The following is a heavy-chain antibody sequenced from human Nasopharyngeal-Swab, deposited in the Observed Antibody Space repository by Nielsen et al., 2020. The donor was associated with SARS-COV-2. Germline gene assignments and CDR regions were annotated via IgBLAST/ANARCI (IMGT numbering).Heavy chain of an antibody. Sequence: GGSLRLSCAVSGLTVSSTYMSWVRQAPGKGLEWVSVTEIGGTTYYADSVQGRFAISRDNSKNTLYLQMHSLRAEDTAVYYCATPGTRCGGDTCNAWVFDYWGQGSLVTVSS. V-gene: IGHV3-53*01. CDR3: ATPGTRCGGDTCNAWVFDY. J-gene: IGHJ4*02. CDR1: GLTVSSTY. D-gene: IGHD2-21*01. CDR2: TEIGGTT.